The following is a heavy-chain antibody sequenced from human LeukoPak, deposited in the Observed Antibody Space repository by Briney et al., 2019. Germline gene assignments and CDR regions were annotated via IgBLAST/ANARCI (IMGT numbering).Heavy chain of an antibody. CDR2: INTDGSST. D-gene: IGHD6-13*01. V-gene: IGHV3-74*01. CDR1: GFTFSSYW. CDR3: AKATTNFAAGLDY. Sequence: GGSLRLSCAASGFTFSSYWMHWVRQAPGKGLVWVSRINTDGSSTSYADSVKGRFTISRDNAKNTLYLQMNSLRAEDTAVYYCAKATTNFAAGLDYWGQGTLVTVSS. J-gene: IGHJ4*02.